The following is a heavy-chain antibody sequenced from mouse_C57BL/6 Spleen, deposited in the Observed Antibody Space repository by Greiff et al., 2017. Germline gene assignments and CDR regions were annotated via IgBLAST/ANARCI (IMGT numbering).Heavy chain of an antibody. CDR2: IDPETGGT. Sequence: QVQLQQSGAELVRPGASVTLSCKASGYTFTDYEMHWVKQTPVHGLEWIGAIDPETGGTTYNQKFKSKATLTVDTSSSTAYMQLSSLTSEDSAVYYGAREGQLRLRNAIDYWGQGTSVTVSS. CDR1: GYTFTDYE. J-gene: IGHJ4*01. D-gene: IGHD3-2*02. V-gene: IGHV1-15*01. CDR3: AREGQLRLRNAIDY.